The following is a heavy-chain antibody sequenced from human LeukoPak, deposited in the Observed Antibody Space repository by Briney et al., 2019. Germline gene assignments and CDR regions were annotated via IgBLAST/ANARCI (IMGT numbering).Heavy chain of an antibody. D-gene: IGHD4-17*01. V-gene: IGHV3-15*01. CDR2: IKSRTDGGTT. Sequence: GGSLRLSCAASGFSFPNAWMSWVRQAPGKGLEWVGHIKSRTDGGTTDYAARVKDRFSISRDDSKDTLYLQMNSLKTEDTAVYYCATEYYGAYNYWGQGTQVTVSS. CDR1: GFSFPNAW. CDR3: ATEYYGAYNY. J-gene: IGHJ4*02.